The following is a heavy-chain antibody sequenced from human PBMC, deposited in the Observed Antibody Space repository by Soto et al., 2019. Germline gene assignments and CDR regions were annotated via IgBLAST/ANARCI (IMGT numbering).Heavy chain of an antibody. J-gene: IGHJ1*01. CDR3: AKDHYGDYVGFQY. Sequence: EQLLESGGGLVQPGGSLRLSCAASGFIFTNYAMSWVRQAPGKGLEWVSVISGSGWVTYYADSVKGRFTISRDNSKNTLYLEMNSLRAEDTATYYCAKDHYGDYVGFQYWGQGTLVTVSS. D-gene: IGHD4-17*01. CDR1: GFIFTNYA. V-gene: IGHV3-23*01. CDR2: ISGSGWVT.